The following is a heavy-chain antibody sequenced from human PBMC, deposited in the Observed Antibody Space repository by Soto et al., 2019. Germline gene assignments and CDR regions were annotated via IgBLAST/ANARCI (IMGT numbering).Heavy chain of an antibody. CDR2: ISCSGSSK. D-gene: IGHD3-3*02. CDR1: GFTFSSYA. V-gene: IGHV3-23*01. J-gene: IGHJ4*02. CDR3: ARDIRAKGEYYFDY. Sequence: GGSLRLSCAASGFTFSSYAMSWVRQAPGKGLEWVSAISCSGSSKYYADSVKGRFTISRDNSKNTLYLQMNSLRAEDTAVYHCARDIRAKGEYYFDYWGQGTLVTVSS.